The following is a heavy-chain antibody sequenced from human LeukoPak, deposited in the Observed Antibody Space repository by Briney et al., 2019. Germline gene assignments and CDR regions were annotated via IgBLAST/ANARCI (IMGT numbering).Heavy chain of an antibody. V-gene: IGHV4-34*01. CDR3: VRGRLYYYGSGNRSGGYWFDP. CDR1: GGSFSGYY. D-gene: IGHD3-10*01. Sequence: SETLSLTCAVYGGSFSGYYWSWIRQPPGKGLEWIGEINHSGSTNYNPSLKSRVTISVDTSKNQFSLKLSSVTAADTAVYYCVRGRLYYYGSGNRSGGYWFDPWGQGTLVTVSS. CDR2: INHSGST. J-gene: IGHJ5*02.